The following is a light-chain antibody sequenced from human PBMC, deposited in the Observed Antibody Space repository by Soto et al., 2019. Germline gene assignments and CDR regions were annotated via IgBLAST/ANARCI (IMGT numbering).Light chain of an antibody. CDR2: TAS. CDR3: QQLNSYPLT. J-gene: IGKJ4*01. CDR1: QNINNY. Sequence: DIQMTQSPSSLSASVGDRFTITCQASQNINNYLNWYQQKPGRAPKLLIYTASTLQSGVPSRFSGSGSGTDFTLTISSLQPEDFATYYCQQLNSYPLTFGGGTKVDIK. V-gene: IGKV1-9*01.